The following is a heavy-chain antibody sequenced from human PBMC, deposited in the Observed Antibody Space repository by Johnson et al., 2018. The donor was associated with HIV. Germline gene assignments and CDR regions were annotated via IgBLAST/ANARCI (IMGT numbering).Heavy chain of an antibody. J-gene: IGHJ3*01. CDR2: ISSSGTTI. Sequence: QVQLVESGGGWVKPGGSLSLSCAASGFTFSDSYMNWIRQAPGKGLEWVSYISSSGTTIYYSDSVKGRFTISRDNAKNSLYLQMNSLRAEDTAVYYCARFDGFITTLRVIGDAFDVWGQGTMVTVSS. CDR1: GFTFSDSY. V-gene: IGHV3-11*04. D-gene: IGHD3-22*01. CDR3: ARFDGFITTLRVIGDAFDV.